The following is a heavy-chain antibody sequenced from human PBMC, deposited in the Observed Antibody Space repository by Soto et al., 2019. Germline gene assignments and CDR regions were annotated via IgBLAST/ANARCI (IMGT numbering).Heavy chain of an antibody. CDR3: ARGGSRFGELPYYYYGMDV. V-gene: IGHV4-31*03. Sequence: QVQLQESGPGLVKPSQTLSLTCTVSGGSISSGGYYWSWIRQHPGKGLEWIGYIYYSGSTYYNPSLKSRVTISVDTSKNQFSLKLSSETAADTAVYYCARGGSRFGELPYYYYGMDVWGQGTTVTVSS. D-gene: IGHD3-10*01. J-gene: IGHJ6*02. CDR2: IYYSGST. CDR1: GGSISSGGYY.